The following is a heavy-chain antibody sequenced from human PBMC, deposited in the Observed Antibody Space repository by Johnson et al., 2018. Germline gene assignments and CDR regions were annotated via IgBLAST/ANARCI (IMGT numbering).Heavy chain of an antibody. J-gene: IGHJ3*01. Sequence: QVQLVESGGGVVQPGRSLRLSCVASGFTFRGYGMHWVRQAPGKGLAWLAFISYDGGLRYYSDSLKGRFPISRANSKTALYLELNSLRSEDTAIYYCAKQEMSTYTGAFDFWGQGTMVIVSS. CDR1: GFTFRGYG. CDR2: ISYDGGLR. CDR3: AKQEMSTYTGAFDF. D-gene: IGHD5-24*01. V-gene: IGHV3-30*18.